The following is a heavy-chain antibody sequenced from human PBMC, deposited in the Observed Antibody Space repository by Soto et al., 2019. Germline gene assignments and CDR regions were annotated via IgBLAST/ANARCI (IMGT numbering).Heavy chain of an antibody. V-gene: IGHV1-46*03. CDR3: ARAGTKNYYYYMDV. Sequence: GASVKVSCKASGYTFTSYGISWVRQAPGQGLEWMGIINPSGGNTSYAQKFQGRVTMTRDTSTSTVYMELSSLRSEDTAVYYCARAGTKNYYYYMDVWGKGTTVTVSS. CDR1: GYTFTSYG. J-gene: IGHJ6*03. D-gene: IGHD1-7*01. CDR2: INPSGGNT.